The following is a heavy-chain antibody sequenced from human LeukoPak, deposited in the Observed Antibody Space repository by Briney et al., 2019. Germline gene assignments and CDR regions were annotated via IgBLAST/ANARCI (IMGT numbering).Heavy chain of an antibody. D-gene: IGHD4-17*01. CDR2: ITGSGGNT. CDR1: GFTFRSFA. Sequence: GGSLRLSCAASGFTFRSFAMSWVRQAPGQGLEWFSAITGSGGNTYYADSVKGRFTISRDNSRDTLFLQMNSLRVEDTATYYCANKGDNGDLHYWGQGALVTVSS. V-gene: IGHV3-23*01. CDR3: ANKGDNGDLHY. J-gene: IGHJ4*02.